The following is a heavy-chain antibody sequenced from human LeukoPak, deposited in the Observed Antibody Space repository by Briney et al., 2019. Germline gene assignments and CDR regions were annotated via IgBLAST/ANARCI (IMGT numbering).Heavy chain of an antibody. J-gene: IGHJ4*02. CDR2: IYYSGST. CDR1: GGSISSSSYY. D-gene: IGHD6-6*01. Sequence: SETLSLTCTVSGGSISSSSYYWGWIRQPPGKGLEWIGSIYYSGSTYYNPSLKSRVTILVDTSKNQFSLKLSSVTAADTAVYYCARRSAYSTSSGFFWGQGDLVIVTS. CDR3: ARRSAYSTSSGFF. V-gene: IGHV4-39*07.